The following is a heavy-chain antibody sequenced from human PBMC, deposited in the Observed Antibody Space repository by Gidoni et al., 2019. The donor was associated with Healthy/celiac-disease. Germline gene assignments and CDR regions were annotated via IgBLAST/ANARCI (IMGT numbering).Heavy chain of an antibody. J-gene: IGHJ6*03. CDR1: GGSISSGGYS. Sequence: QLQLQESGSGLVKPSQTLSLTCAVSGGSISSGGYSWSWIRQPPGKGLDWIGYIYHSGSTYYNPSLKSRVTISVDRSKNQFSLKLSSVTAADTAVYYCARAASYYYYYMDVWGKGTTVTVSS. CDR3: ARAASYYYYYMDV. D-gene: IGHD6-25*01. V-gene: IGHV4-30-2*01. CDR2: IYHSGST.